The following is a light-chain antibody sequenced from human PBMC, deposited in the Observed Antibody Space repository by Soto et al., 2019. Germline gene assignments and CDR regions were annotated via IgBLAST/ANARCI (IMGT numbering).Light chain of an antibody. CDR1: QTISSW. CDR3: QHYKMYSPWT. V-gene: IGKV1-5*01. Sequence: DIQMTQSPSTLSASVGDRVTITCRASQTISSWLAWYRQKPGKAPELLIYDASTLESGVPSRFSGSGSGTEFTLTISSLQPDDFATYYCQHYKMYSPWTFGQGTKVDIK. CDR2: DAS. J-gene: IGKJ1*01.